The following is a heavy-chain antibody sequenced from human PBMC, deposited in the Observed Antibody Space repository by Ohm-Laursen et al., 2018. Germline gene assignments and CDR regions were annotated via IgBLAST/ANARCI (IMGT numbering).Heavy chain of an antibody. CDR2: INSDGSTT. Sequence: SLRLSCAASGFTFSSYAMSWVRQAPGKGLVWVSRINSDGSTTSYADSVRGRFTISRDNAKNTLYLQMNSLRAEDTAVYHCARDFYHGMDVWGQGTTVTVSS. J-gene: IGHJ6*02. V-gene: IGHV3-74*01. CDR1: GFTFSSYA. CDR3: ARDFYHGMDV.